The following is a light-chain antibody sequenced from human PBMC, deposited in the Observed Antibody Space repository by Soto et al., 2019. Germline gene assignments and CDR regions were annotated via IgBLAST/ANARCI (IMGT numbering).Light chain of an antibody. J-gene: IGLJ1*01. V-gene: IGLV2-8*01. CDR1: SSDVGGYNY. CDR3: SSYTSSTTYV. CDR2: EVS. Sequence: QSALTQPPSASGSPGQSVTISCTGTSSDVGGYNYVSWYQQHPGKAPKLMIYEVSKRPSGVPDRFSGSKSGNTASLTVSGLQAEDEADYYCSSYTSSTTYVFATVTKLTVL.